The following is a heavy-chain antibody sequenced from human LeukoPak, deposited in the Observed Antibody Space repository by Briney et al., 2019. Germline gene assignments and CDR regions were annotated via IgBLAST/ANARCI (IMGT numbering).Heavy chain of an antibody. CDR2: ISSSSSYV. D-gene: IGHD1-26*01. CDR3: ARDDWELLHYYYYGMDV. Sequence: NPGGSLRHSCAASGFTFSSYSTNWVRQAPGKGLEWVSSISSSSSYVYYADSVKGRFTISRDNAKNSLYPQMNSLRAEDTAVYYCARDDWELLHYYYYGMDVWGQGTTVTVSS. CDR1: GFTFSSYS. J-gene: IGHJ6*02. V-gene: IGHV3-21*01.